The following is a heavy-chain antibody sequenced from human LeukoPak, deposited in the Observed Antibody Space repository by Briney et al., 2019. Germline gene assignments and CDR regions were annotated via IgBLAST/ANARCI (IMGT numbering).Heavy chain of an antibody. CDR1: GYSITSGYN. D-gene: IGHD2-2*02. CDR3: VRYCSSTTCYTRAVDY. J-gene: IGHJ4*02. Sequence: SETLSLTCTVSGYSITSGYNWAWIRQPPGKVLEWIGSIYHSGSAYYNPTLKSRVTISVDTSKNQFSLKLSSVTAADTAVYHCVRYCSSTTCYTRAVDYWGQGTLVTVSS. V-gene: IGHV4-38-2*02. CDR2: IYHSGSA.